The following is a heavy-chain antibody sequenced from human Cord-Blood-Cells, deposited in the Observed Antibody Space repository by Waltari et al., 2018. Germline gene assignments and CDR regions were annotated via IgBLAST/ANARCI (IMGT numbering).Heavy chain of an antibody. D-gene: IGHD2-15*01. V-gene: IGHV4-39*01. Sequence: QLQLQASGLGLVKPSETPALTCTVSGCSRRCRSYYWGWHRQPPGKVLEWIGSIYYSGSTYDNPNLKCLVTISVDTPKNQFSLKLSSVTAADTSVYYCASERINWFDPWGQGTLVTVSS. CDR3: ASERINWFDP. CDR2: IYYSGST. J-gene: IGHJ5*02. CDR1: GCSRRCRSYY.